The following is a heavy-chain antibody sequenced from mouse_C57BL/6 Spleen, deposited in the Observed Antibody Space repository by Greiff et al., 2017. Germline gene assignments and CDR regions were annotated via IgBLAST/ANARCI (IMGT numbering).Heavy chain of an antibody. CDR1: GFTFTDYY. D-gene: IGHD2-1*01. CDR3: ARFYGNYGGRYFDY. Sequence: EVKLVESGGGLVQPGGSLSLSCAASGFTFTDYYMSWVRQPPGKALEWLGFIRNKANGYTTEYSASVKGRFTISRDNSQSILYLQLDALRAEDSASYDCARFYGNYGGRYFDYWGQGTTLTVSS. CDR2: IRNKANGYTT. V-gene: IGHV7-3*01. J-gene: IGHJ2*01.